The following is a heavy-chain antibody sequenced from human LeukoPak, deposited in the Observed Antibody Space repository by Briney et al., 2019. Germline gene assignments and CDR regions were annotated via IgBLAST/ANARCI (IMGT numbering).Heavy chain of an antibody. CDR3: ARDLDGSGSYYHPT. J-gene: IGHJ5*02. Sequence: PGGSLRLSCAASGFTFSSYSMNWVRQAPGKGLEWVSSISSSSSYIYYADSVKGRFTISRDNAKNSLYLQMNSLRAEDTAVYYCARDLDGSGSYYHPTWGQGTLVTVSS. D-gene: IGHD3-10*01. V-gene: IGHV3-21*01. CDR2: ISSSSSYI. CDR1: GFTFSSYS.